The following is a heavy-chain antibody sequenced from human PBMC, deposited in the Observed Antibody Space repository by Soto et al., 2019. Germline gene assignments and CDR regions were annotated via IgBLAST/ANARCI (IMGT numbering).Heavy chain of an antibody. V-gene: IGHV4-4*02. CDR1: GGSISSSNW. Sequence: PSETLSLTCAVSGGSISSSNWWSWVRQPPGKGLEWIGEIYHSGSTNYNQYLKSRVTISVDKSKNQFSLKLSSVTAADTAVYYCARRDSDRYYSLEYFQHWGQGTLVTVSS. CDR2: IYHSGST. D-gene: IGHD3-22*01. CDR3: ARRDSDRYYSLEYFQH. J-gene: IGHJ1*01.